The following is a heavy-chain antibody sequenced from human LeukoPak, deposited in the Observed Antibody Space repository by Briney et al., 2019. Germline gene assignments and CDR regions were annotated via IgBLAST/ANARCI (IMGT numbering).Heavy chain of an antibody. D-gene: IGHD2-2*01. V-gene: IGHV3-21*01. Sequence: GGSLRLSCAASGFTFSSYSMNWVRQAPGKGLEWVSSISSSSSYIYYADSVKGRFTISRDNAKNSLYLQMNSLRAEDTAVYYCARDLPDIVVVPAADTIDYWGQGTLVTVSS. CDR2: ISSSSSYI. J-gene: IGHJ4*02. CDR1: GFTFSSYS. CDR3: ARDLPDIVVVPAADTIDY.